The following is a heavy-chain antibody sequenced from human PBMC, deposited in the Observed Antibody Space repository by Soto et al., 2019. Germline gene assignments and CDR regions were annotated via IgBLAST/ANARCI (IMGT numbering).Heavy chain of an antibody. D-gene: IGHD1-20*01. V-gene: IGHV3-7*01. CDR1: VFTFSADC. Sequence: GGALRVSCAAAVFTFSADCMSWRHQTPGKGLEWVANIKHDGSEKYYVDSVKGRFTISRDNAKNSLFLEMNSLRAEDTAVFYCALITRGFSMDGWGQGTTVNVS. J-gene: IGHJ6*02. CDR3: ALITRGFSMDG. CDR2: IKHDGSEK.